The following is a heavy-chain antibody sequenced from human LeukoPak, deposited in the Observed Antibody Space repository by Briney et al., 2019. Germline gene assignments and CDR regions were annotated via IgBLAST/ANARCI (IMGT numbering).Heavy chain of an antibody. CDR3: TTGPTDPDDY. Sequence: GGSLRLSCAASGVTFSGSAMHWVRQASRKGLEWVGRIRSKANRYATTYAASVKGRFTISRDDSKNTAYLQMNSLKTEATAVYYCTTGPTDPDDYWGQGTLVTVSS. CDR2: IRSKANRYAT. D-gene: IGHD4-17*01. J-gene: IGHJ4*02. CDR1: GVTFSGSA. V-gene: IGHV3-73*01.